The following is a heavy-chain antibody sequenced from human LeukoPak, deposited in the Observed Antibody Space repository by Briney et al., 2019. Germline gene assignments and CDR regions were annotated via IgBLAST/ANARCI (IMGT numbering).Heavy chain of an antibody. D-gene: IGHD6-13*01. J-gene: IGHJ6*02. CDR1: GGSFSGYY. CDR3: AKDLYSSPPLGMDV. CDR2: INHSGST. Sequence: SETLSLTCAVYGGSFSGYYWSWIRQPPGKGLEWIGEINHSGSTNYNPSLKSRVTISVDTSKNQFSLKLSSVTAADTAVYYCAKDLYSSPPLGMDVWGQGTTVTVSS. V-gene: IGHV4-34*01.